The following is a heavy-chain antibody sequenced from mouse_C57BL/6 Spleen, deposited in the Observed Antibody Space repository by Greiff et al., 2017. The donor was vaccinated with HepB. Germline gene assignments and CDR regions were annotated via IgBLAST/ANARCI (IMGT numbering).Heavy chain of an antibody. D-gene: IGHD1-1*01. CDR2: ISDGGSYT. V-gene: IGHV5-4*01. Sequence: EVQLVESGGGLVKPGGSLKLSCAASGFTFSSYAMSWVRQTPEKRLEWVATISDGGSYTYYPDNVKGRFTISRDNAKNNLYLQMSHLKSEDTAMYYCARGYYGSINYFDYWGQGTTLTVSS. CDR3: ARGYYGSINYFDY. J-gene: IGHJ2*01. CDR1: GFTFSSYA.